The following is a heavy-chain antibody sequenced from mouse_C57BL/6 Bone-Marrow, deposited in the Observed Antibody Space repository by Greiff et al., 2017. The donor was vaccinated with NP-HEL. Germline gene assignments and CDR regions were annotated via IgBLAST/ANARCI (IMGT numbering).Heavy chain of an antibody. D-gene: IGHD2-2*01. CDR1: GFNIKDDY. V-gene: IGHV14-4*01. CDR3: TRGWLRREFAY. Sequence: VHVKQSGAELVRPGASVKLSCTASGFNIKDDYMHWVKQRPEQGLEWIGWIDPENGDTEYASKFQGKATITADTSSNTAYLQLSSLTSEDTAVYYCTRGWLRREFAYWGQGTLVTVSA. J-gene: IGHJ3*01. CDR2: IDPENGDT.